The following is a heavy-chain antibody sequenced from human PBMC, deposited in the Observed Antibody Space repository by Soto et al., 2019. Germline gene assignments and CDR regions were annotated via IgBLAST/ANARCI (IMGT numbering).Heavy chain of an antibody. CDR3: ARGDPSYYDSSGYYPY. CDR2: ISYDGSNK. D-gene: IGHD3-22*01. Sequence: GGSLRLSCAASGFTFSSYAMHWVRQAPGKGLEWVAVISYDGSNKYYADSVKGRFTISRDNSKNTLYLQMNSLRAEDTAVYYCARGDPSYYDSSGYYPYWGQGTLVTVSS. V-gene: IGHV3-30-3*01. CDR1: GFTFSSYA. J-gene: IGHJ4*02.